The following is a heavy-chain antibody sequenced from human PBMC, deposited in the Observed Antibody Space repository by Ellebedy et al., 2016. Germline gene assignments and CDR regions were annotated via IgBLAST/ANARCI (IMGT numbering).Heavy chain of an antibody. CDR2: ISDNESYE. Sequence: GGSLRLXXPASGFPFTRNALHWIGKAPGKGLEGVPLISDNESYESYADYGKGRFTIFRDNSQNTVSLQMNSLRPEDTAVYYCAKNWAYGGNSVDSWGRGTLVNVSS. CDR1: GFPFTRNA. D-gene: IGHD4-23*01. J-gene: IGHJ4*02. V-gene: IGHV3-30*04. CDR3: AKNWAYGGNSVDS.